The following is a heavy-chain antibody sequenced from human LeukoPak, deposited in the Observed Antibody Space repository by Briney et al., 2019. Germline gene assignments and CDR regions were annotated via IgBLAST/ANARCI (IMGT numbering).Heavy chain of an antibody. CDR1: GGTFSSYA. D-gene: IGHD5-18*01. CDR2: IIPIFGTA. J-gene: IGHJ3*02. CDR3: ARDRYIYGSDHDAFDI. V-gene: IGHV1-69*06. Sequence: SVKVSCKASGGTFSSYAISWVRQAPGQGLEWMGGIIPIFGTANYAQKFQGRVTITADKSTSTAYMELSSLRSEDTAVYYCARDRYIYGSDHDAFDIWGQGTMVTVSS.